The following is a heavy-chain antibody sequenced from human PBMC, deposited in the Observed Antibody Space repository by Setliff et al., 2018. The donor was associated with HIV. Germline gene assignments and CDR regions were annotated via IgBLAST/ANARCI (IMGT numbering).Heavy chain of an antibody. J-gene: IGHJ4*02. V-gene: IGHV3-20*04. D-gene: IGHD3-9*01. Sequence: GGSLRLSCAASGFTFDDFGMTWVRQRPGKGLEWVSGINWNGAITDYADSVKGRFTISRDNAKNSLHLQMNSLRAEDAASYYCAREAYDVLTPHAHIDYWGQGVLVTVSS. CDR1: GFTFDDFG. CDR3: AREAYDVLTPHAHIDY. CDR2: INWNGAIT.